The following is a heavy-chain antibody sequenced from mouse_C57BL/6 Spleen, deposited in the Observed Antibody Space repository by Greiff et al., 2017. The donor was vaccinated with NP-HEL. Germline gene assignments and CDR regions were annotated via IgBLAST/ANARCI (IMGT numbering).Heavy chain of an antibody. J-gene: IGHJ2*01. Sequence: QVQLKQPGAELVRPGSSVKLSCKASGYTFTSYWMHWVKQRPIQGLEWIGNIDPSDSETHYNQKFKDKATLTVDKSSSTAYMQLSSLTSEDSAVYYCARSGYGSRVVDYWGQGTTLTVSS. CDR2: IDPSDSET. D-gene: IGHD1-1*01. CDR3: ARSGYGSRVVDY. CDR1: GYTFTSYW. V-gene: IGHV1-52*01.